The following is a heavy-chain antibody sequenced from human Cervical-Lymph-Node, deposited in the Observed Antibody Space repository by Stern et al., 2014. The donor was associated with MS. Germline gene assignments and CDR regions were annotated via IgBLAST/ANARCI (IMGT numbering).Heavy chain of an antibody. J-gene: IGHJ4*02. CDR2: VYYSGPH. Sequence: QVQLQESGPGLVKPSETLSLTCAVSGDSISSYTHYWAWIRQPPGKGLEWIGSVYYSGPHYSTPSLKSPFPISVDTSKNPFPLGLNSVTAADTAVYYCAKHACTGAACPFDLWGQGTLVTVSS. V-gene: IGHV4-39*01. CDR3: AKHACTGAACPFDL. CDR1: GDSISSYTHY. D-gene: IGHD2-8*02.